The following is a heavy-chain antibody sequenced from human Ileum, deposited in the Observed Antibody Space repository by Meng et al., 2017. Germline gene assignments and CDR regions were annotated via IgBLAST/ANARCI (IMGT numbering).Heavy chain of an antibody. CDR3: ARHGGYSQDF. J-gene: IGHJ4*02. V-gene: IGHV4-4*02. D-gene: IGHD4-23*01. CDR1: SGSITSDTY. CDR2: ISHSGST. Sequence: QVQLQESGPGLVKPSGTLSLTCAGSSGSITSDTYWSWVRLPPGKGLEWIGQISHSGSTFYNPSLKSRVTMSVDKSKSQFSLMLTSVTAADTAIYYCARHGGYSQDFWGQGTLVTVSS.